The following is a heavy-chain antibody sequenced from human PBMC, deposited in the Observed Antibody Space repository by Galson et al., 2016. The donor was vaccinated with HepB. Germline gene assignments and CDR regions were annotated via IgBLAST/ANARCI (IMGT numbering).Heavy chain of an antibody. CDR3: VRDISSSHFDL. CDR1: GFTFSSNW. J-gene: IGHJ2*01. D-gene: IGHD2-2*01. CDR2: IKPDGSGK. V-gene: IGHV3-7*01. Sequence: SLRLSCAASGFTFSSNWMGWVRQSPGKGLEWVGNIKPDGSGKYYADSVKGRFTISRDNARNSLYLQMSSLRAEDTAVYYCVRDISSSHFDLWGRGTLVTVTS.